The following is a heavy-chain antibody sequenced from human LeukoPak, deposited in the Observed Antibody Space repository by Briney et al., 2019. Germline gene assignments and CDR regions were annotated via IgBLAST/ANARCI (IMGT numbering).Heavy chain of an antibody. V-gene: IGHV4-39*07. D-gene: IGHD4-17*01. J-gene: IGHJ4*02. CDR2: IYYSGST. Sequence: SETLSLTCTVSGGSISSSSYYWGWIRQPPGKGLEWIGSIYYSGSTYYNPSLKSRVTISVDTSKNQFSLKLSSVTAADTAVYYCATNYGDYEIPLAYWGQGTLVTVSS. CDR3: ATNYGDYEIPLAY. CDR1: GGSISSSSYY.